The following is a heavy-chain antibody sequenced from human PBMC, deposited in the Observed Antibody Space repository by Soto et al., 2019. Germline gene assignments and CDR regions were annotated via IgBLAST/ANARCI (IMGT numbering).Heavy chain of an antibody. J-gene: IGHJ4*02. D-gene: IGHD3-9*01. V-gene: IGHV3-23*01. Sequence: GGSLRLSCAASGFTFSSYAMSWVRQAPGKGLEWVSAISGSGGSTYYADSVKGRFTISRDNSKNTLYLQMNSLRAEDTAVYYCAKIAYYDILTGYYGEYYFDYWGQGTLVTVSS. CDR2: ISGSGGST. CDR1: GFTFSSYA. CDR3: AKIAYYDILTGYYGEYYFDY.